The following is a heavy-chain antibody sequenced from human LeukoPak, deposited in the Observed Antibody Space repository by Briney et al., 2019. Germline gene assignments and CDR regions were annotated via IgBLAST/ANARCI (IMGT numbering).Heavy chain of an antibody. Sequence: EGSLRLSCAASGFTFSDYNMNWVRQAPGKGLEWVSYITNGGSTIHHADSVKGRFTISRDNAKKTLYLQMNSLRAEDTAVYYCARSIGLTGGGVDVWGQGTTVTVSS. CDR2: ITNGGSTI. CDR1: GFTFSDYN. V-gene: IGHV3-11*01. D-gene: IGHD3-9*01. CDR3: ARSIGLTGGGVDV. J-gene: IGHJ6*02.